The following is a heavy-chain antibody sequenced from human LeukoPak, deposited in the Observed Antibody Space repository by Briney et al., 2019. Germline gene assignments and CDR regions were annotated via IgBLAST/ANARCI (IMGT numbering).Heavy chain of an antibody. CDR2: IYHSGST. CDR3: ASLGLRLGELSSYCFDY. V-gene: IGHV4-4*02. Sequence: SGTLSLTCAVSGGSISSSNWWSWVRQPPGKGLEWIGEIYHSGSTNYNPSLKSRVTISVDKSKNQFSLKLSSVTAADTAVYYCASLGLRLGELSSYCFDYWGQGTLVTVSS. J-gene: IGHJ4*02. CDR1: GGSISSSNW. D-gene: IGHD3-16*02.